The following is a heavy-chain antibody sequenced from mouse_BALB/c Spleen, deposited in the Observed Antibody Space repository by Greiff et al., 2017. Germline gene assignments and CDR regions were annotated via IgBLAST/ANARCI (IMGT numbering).Heavy chain of an antibody. CDR2: INSNGGST. Sequence: EVQVVESGGGLVKLGGSLKLSCAASGFTFSSYYMSWVRQTPEKRLELVAAINSNGGSTYYPDTVKGRFTISRDNAKNTLYLQMSSLKSEDTALYYCARQGGYYAMDYWGQGTSVTVSS. J-gene: IGHJ4*01. V-gene: IGHV5-6-2*01. CDR3: ARQGGYYAMDY. CDR1: GFTFSSYY.